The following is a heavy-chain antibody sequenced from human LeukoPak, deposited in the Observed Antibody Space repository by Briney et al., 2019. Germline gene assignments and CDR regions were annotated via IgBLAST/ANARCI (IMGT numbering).Heavy chain of an antibody. CDR2: IYHSGST. V-gene: IGHV4-4*02. D-gene: IGHD6-6*01. J-gene: IGHJ4*02. CDR3: ARAAARSPYSSSSGNDY. Sequence: SETLSLTCAVSGGSISSSNWWSWVRQPPGKGLGWIGEIYHSGSTNYNPSLKSRVTISVDKSKNQFSLKLSSVTAADTAVYYCARAAARSPYSSSSGNDYWGQGTLVTVSS. CDR1: GGSISSSNW.